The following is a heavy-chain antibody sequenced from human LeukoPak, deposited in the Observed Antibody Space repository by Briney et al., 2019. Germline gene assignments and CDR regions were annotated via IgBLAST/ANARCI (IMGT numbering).Heavy chain of an antibody. V-gene: IGHV5-10-1*01. CDR1: GYSFTSYW. J-gene: IGHJ4*02. CDR2: IDPSDSYT. Sequence: GESLKISCKGSGYSFTSYWISWVRQMPGKGLEWMGRIDPSDSYTNYSPSFQGHVTISADKSISTAYLQWSSLKASHTAMYYRATQGGAGSGSYHDYWGQGTLVTVSS. CDR3: ATQGGAGSGSYHDY. D-gene: IGHD3-10*01.